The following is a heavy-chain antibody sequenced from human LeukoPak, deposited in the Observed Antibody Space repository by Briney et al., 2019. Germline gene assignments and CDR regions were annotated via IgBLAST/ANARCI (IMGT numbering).Heavy chain of an antibody. V-gene: IGHV1-18*01. CDR1: GYTFTSYG. CDR2: ISSYNGNT. D-gene: IGHD4/OR15-4a*01. J-gene: IGHJ4*02. CDR3: TRVWDDGGIYRQPPWGGDH. Sequence: GASVKVSCKTYGYTFTSYGVSWVRQAPGQGLKWMGWISSYNGNTNYAQRFQDRVTMTTDTSTSTAYMELRSLRSDDTAMYYCTRVWDDGGIYRQPPWGGDHWGQGTLVTVSA.